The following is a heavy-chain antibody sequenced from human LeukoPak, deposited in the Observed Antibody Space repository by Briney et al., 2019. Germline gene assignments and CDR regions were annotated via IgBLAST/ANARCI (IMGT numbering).Heavy chain of an antibody. V-gene: IGHV3-15*01. D-gene: IGHD3-22*01. CDR3: ARDYYDSSGYHGYYFDY. Sequence: KSGGSLRLSCAASGFTFSNAWMSWVRQAPGKGLEWVGRIKSKTDGGTTDYAAPVKGRFTISRDDSKNTLYLQMNSLRAEDTAVYYCARDYYDSSGYHGYYFDYWGQGTLVTVSS. CDR2: IKSKTDGGTT. J-gene: IGHJ4*02. CDR1: GFTFSNAW.